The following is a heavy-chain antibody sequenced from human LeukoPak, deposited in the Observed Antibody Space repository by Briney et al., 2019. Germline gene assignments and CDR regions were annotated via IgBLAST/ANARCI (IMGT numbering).Heavy chain of an antibody. J-gene: IGHJ4*02. CDR2: IKTKADGGTT. CDR3: TTGSYFDH. CDR1: GFTFSKVW. V-gene: IGHV3-15*01. Sequence: PEGSLRLSCAASGFTFSKVWMSWVRQAPGKGLEWVGRIKTKADGGTTDYAAPVKGRFTISGDDSKNTLYLQMNSLKTEDTAVYYCTTGSYFDHWGQGTLVTVSS.